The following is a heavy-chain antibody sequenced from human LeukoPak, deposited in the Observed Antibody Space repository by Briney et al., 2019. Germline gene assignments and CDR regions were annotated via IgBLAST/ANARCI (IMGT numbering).Heavy chain of an antibody. J-gene: IGHJ3*02. CDR1: GFTFTSCS. Sequence: GGSLRLSCAASGFTFTSCSLNWVRQAPGKGLEWVAFISSSSRYLSYADSVKGRFTISRDNAKDSVYLQMNSLRVDDTAVYYCVGDLSNWSLDAFDIWGQGTTVTVSS. CDR2: ISSSSRYL. V-gene: IGHV3-21*01. CDR3: VGDLSNWSLDAFDI. D-gene: IGHD6-13*01.